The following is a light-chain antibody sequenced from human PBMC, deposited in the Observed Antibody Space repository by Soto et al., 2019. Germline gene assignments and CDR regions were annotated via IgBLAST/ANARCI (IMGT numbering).Light chain of an antibody. CDR1: QGISSY. Sequence: IQLTQSPSSLSASVGDRVTITCRASQGISSYLAWYQQKPGQAPKLLIYAASTLQSGVPSRFSSSGSGKDFTLTISSLQPEDFATYDCQQLNSYPRTFGGGTKVEIK. CDR2: AAS. V-gene: IGKV1-9*01. J-gene: IGKJ4*01. CDR3: QQLNSYPRT.